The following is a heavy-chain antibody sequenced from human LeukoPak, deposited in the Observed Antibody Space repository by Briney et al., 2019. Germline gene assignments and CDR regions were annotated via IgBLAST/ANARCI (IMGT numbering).Heavy chain of an antibody. CDR3: ALRIRLGELSPPDV. V-gene: IGHV1-69*04. D-gene: IGHD3-16*02. CDR2: IIPIFGIA. CDR1: GGTFSSYA. J-gene: IGHJ6*02. Sequence: SVKVSCKASGGTFSSYAISWVRQAPGQGLEWMGRIIPIFGIANYVQKFQGRVTITADKSTSTAYMELSSLRSEDTAVYYCALRIRLGELSPPDVWGQGTTVTVSS.